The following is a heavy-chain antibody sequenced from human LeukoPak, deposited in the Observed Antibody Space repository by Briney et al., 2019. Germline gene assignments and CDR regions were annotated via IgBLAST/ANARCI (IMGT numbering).Heavy chain of an antibody. J-gene: IGHJ4*02. Sequence: PGGSPRLSCAASGFTFNSYSMNWVRQAPGKGLEWVSYISSTSSTIYYADSVMGRFTISRDNAKNSLYLQMSSLRDEDTAVYYCARDTRGSYYDFWGQGTLVTVSS. CDR2: ISSTSSTI. CDR3: ARDTRGSYYDF. CDR1: GFTFNSYS. D-gene: IGHD1-26*01. V-gene: IGHV3-48*02.